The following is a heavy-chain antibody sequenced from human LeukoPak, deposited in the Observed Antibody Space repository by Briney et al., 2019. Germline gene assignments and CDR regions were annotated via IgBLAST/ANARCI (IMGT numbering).Heavy chain of an antibody. CDR3: ASLGDFWSGYYSSY. CDR2: IKQDGSEK. Sequence: GGSLRLSCAASGFTFSSYWMSWVRQAPGKGLEWVANIKQDGSEKYYVDSVKGRFTISRDNAKSSLYLQMNSLRAEDTAVYYCASLGDFWSGYYSSYWGQGTLVTVSS. J-gene: IGHJ4*02. V-gene: IGHV3-7*01. CDR1: GFTFSSYW. D-gene: IGHD3-3*01.